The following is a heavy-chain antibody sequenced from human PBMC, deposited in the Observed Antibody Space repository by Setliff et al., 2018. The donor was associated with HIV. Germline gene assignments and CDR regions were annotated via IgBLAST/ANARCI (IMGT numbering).Heavy chain of an antibody. Sequence: ASVKVSCKASGYTFINFGITWVRQAPGQGLEWVGYISGYNGNTKYAQNVQGRVTMTTDTSTSTAYMELRSLRYDDTAVYYCARGGADYDYVWGSYPQYYYYMDVWGKGTTVTVSS. CDR1: GYTFINFG. CDR2: ISGYNGNT. CDR3: ARGGADYDYVWGSYPQYYYYMDV. J-gene: IGHJ6*03. V-gene: IGHV1-18*04. D-gene: IGHD3-16*02.